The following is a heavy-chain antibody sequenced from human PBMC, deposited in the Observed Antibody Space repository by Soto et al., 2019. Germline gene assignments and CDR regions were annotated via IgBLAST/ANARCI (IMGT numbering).Heavy chain of an antibody. CDR1: GGTFSSYA. J-gene: IGHJ4*02. CDR2: IIPIFGTA. D-gene: IGHD6-13*01. CDR3: VRDSGAKLSSS. V-gene: IGHV1-69*01. Sequence: GASVKVSCKASGGTFSSYAISWVRQAPGQGLEWMGGIIPIFGTANYAQKFQGRVTITADEFARTSYMELRSLKSQDTAVYYCVRDSGAKLSSSWGQGTLVTVSS.